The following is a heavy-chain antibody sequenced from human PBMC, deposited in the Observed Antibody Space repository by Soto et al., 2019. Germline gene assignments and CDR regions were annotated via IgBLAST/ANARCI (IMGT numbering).Heavy chain of an antibody. V-gene: IGHV3-9*01. J-gene: IGHJ3*02. CDR3: AKDYEFWSALPPTGAFDI. CDR1: GFTFDDYA. CDR2: ISWNSGSI. Sequence: EVQLVESGGGLVQPGRSLRLSCAASGFTFDDYAMHWVRQAPGKGLEWVSGISWNSGSIGYADSVKGRVTISRDNAKNSLYLQMNRRRAEDTALYYCAKDYEFWSALPPTGAFDIWGQGTMVTVSS. D-gene: IGHD3-3*01.